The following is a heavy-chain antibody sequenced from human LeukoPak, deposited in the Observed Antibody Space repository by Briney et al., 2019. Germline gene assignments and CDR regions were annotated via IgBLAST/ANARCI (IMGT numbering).Heavy chain of an antibody. V-gene: IGHV1-18*04. D-gene: IGHD3-3*01. CDR3: ARVLVTIFGVVTEGDY. J-gene: IGHJ4*02. Sequence: RASVKVSCKASGYTFTGYYMHRVRQAPGQGLEWMGWISAYNGNTNYAQKLQGRVTMTTDTSTSTAYMELRSLRSDDTAVYYCARVLVTIFGVVTEGDYWGQGTLVTVSS. CDR1: GYTFTGYY. CDR2: ISAYNGNT.